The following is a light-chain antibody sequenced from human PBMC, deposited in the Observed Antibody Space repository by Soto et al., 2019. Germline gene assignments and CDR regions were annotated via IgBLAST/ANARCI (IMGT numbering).Light chain of an antibody. Sequence: QSALTQPASVSGSPGQSITISCTGTNSDVGGYNYVSWYQQHPGKAPELMIYEVSHRPSGVSNRFSGSKSDNTASLTISGLQAEDEVDYYCGSYTSISSLYVFGTGTKVTVL. V-gene: IGLV2-14*01. CDR2: EVS. CDR3: GSYTSISSLYV. CDR1: NSDVGGYNY. J-gene: IGLJ1*01.